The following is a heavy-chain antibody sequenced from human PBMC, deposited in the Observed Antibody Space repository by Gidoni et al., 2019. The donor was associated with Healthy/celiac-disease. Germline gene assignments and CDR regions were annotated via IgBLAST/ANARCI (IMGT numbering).Heavy chain of an antibody. Sequence: QVQLVQSGAEVKKPGASVKASCKASGYTFTSYAMHWVLQAPGQMLEWMGCINAGNGNTKYSQKFQDRVTITRETSASTAYMELSSLRSEDTAVYYCARASYYYDSSGYYYQAAFDIWGQGTMVTVSS. CDR2: INAGNGNT. V-gene: IGHV1-3*01. CDR3: ARASYYYDSSGYYYQAAFDI. D-gene: IGHD3-22*01. J-gene: IGHJ3*02. CDR1: GYTFTSYA.